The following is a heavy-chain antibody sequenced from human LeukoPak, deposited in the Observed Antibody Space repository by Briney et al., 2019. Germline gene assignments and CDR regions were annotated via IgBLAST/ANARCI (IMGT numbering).Heavy chain of an antibody. D-gene: IGHD6-19*01. J-gene: IGHJ4*02. Sequence: SETLSLTCTVSGGSISSYYWSWIRQPPGKGLEWIGYIYYSGSTNYNPSLKSRVTISVDTSKNQFSLKLSSVTAADTAVYYCARGQRRPIAVAGLIDFDYWGQGTLVTVSS. CDR1: GGSISSYY. V-gene: IGHV4-59*08. CDR2: IYYSGST. CDR3: ARGQRRPIAVAGLIDFDY.